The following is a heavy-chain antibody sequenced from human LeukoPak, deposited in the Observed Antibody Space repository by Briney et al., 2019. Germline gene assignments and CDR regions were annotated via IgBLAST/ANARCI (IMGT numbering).Heavy chain of an antibody. CDR3: VRDRHSGEHVYFDY. D-gene: IGHD4-17*01. CDR1: GFTFSNYG. CDR2: IWYDGSNK. V-gene: IGHV3-33*01. J-gene: IGHJ4*02. Sequence: GGSLRLSCAASGFTFSNYGMHWVRQAPGKGLEWVAIIWYDGSNKYYADPVKGRFTISRDNSKNTLHLQMNSLRAEDTAVYYCVRDRHSGEHVYFDYWGQGTLVSVSS.